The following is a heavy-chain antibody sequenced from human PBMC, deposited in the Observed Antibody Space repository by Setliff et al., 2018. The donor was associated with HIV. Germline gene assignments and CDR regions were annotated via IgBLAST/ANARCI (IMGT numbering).Heavy chain of an antibody. D-gene: IGHD6-13*01. CDR2: IKQDGSEK. Sequence: GGSLRLSCAASGFTFSSYWMNWVRQAPGKGLEWVANIKQDGSEKYYVDSVKGRFTISRDNAKNSLYLQMDSLRAEDTAVYYCTKNLYSSRWSPLDYWGQGTLVTVSS. CDR1: GFTFSSYW. V-gene: IGHV3-7*01. J-gene: IGHJ4*02. CDR3: TKNLYSSRWSPLDY.